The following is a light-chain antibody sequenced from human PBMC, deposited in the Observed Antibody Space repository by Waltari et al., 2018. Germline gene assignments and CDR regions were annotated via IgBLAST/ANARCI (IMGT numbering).Light chain of an antibody. CDR3: HQSFPATLT. Sequence: DIQLTQSLSSVSASIGDRVPITCRSSQTMNIYLNWYHHKPGRAPKHLLSVVSNLENGVPSRFSCSGYGAELALIITSLQPEDVETYYCHQSFPATLTFGPGARVEIK. J-gene: IGKJ3*01. CDR2: VVS. CDR1: QTMNIY. V-gene: IGKV1-39*01.